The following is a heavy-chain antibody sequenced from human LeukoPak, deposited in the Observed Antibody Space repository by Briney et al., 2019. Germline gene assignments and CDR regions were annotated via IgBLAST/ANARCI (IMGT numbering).Heavy chain of an antibody. D-gene: IGHD3-9*01. CDR3: ARGLAAASDAFDI. J-gene: IGHJ3*02. CDR2: IYYSGST. V-gene: IGHV4-59*01. CDR1: GGSISSYY. Sequence: PSETLSLTCTVSGGSISSYYWSWFRQPPGKGLEWIRYIYYSGSTSYNPSLKSRVTISVDTSKNQFSLKLSSVTAADTAVYYCARGLAAASDAFDIWGQGTMVTVSS.